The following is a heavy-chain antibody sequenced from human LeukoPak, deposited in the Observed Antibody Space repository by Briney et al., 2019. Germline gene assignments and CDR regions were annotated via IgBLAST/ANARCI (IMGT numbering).Heavy chain of an antibody. Sequence: GGPLRLSCAASGFTFSNYAMSWVRQAPGKGLEWVSSVDISGGTYYPDSVEGRFTISRDIAKNTVYLQMNSLRVEDTALYYCAKRCSSTSCPHFYFDYWGQGSPLSVSS. CDR3: AKRCSSTSCPHFYFDY. CDR2: VDISGGT. J-gene: IGHJ4*02. V-gene: IGHV3-23*01. D-gene: IGHD2-2*01. CDR1: GFTFSNYA.